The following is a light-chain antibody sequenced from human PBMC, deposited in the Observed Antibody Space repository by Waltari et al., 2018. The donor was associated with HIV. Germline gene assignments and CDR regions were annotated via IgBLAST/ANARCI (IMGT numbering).Light chain of an antibody. J-gene: IGKJ3*01. CDR1: QGISNY. CDR3: QKYNGAPFT. V-gene: IGKV1-27*01. CDR2: AAS. Sequence: DFQMTQSPSSLSASVGDRVTITCRASQGISNYVAWYQHKVRQPPKLLIYAASPLKSGVPSRFRATGSGTDFTLTISSLQPEDVATYYCQKYNGAPFTFGPGTKVEI.